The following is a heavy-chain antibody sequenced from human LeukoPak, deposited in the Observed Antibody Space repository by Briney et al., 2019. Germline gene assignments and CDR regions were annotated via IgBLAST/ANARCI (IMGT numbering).Heavy chain of an antibody. D-gene: IGHD6-13*01. V-gene: IGHV3-9*03. Sequence: GGSLRLSCAASGFTFDDYAMHWVRQAPGKGLERVSGISWNSGSIGYADSVKGRFTISRDNAKNSLYLQMNSLRAEDMALYYCAKDIGAAGTSYYFDYWGQGTLVTVSS. CDR1: GFTFDDYA. CDR2: ISWNSGSI. CDR3: AKDIGAAGTSYYFDY. J-gene: IGHJ4*02.